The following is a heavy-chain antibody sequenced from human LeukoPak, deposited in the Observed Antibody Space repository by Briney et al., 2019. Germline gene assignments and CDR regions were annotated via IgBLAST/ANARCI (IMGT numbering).Heavy chain of an antibody. Sequence: PSETLSLTCTVSGGSISSSSYYWGWIRQPPGKGLEWIGSIYYSGSTNYNPSLKSRVTISVDTSKNQFTLKLSSVTAADTAVYYCAREGMAVAEGKGISYYYYYYMDVWGKGTTVTISS. CDR3: AREGMAVAEGKGISYYYYYYMDV. CDR2: IYYSGST. J-gene: IGHJ6*03. CDR1: GGSISSSSYY. D-gene: IGHD6-19*01. V-gene: IGHV4-39*06.